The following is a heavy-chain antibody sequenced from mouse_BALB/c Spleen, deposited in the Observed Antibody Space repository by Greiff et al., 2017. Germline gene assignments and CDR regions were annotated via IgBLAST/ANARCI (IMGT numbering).Heavy chain of an antibody. CDR2: ISYSGST. D-gene: IGHD1-1*01. J-gene: IGHJ3*01. V-gene: IGHV3-8*02. CDR1: GDSITSGY. Sequence: EVQLQQSGPSLVKPSQTLSLTCSVTGDSITSGYWNWIRKFPGNKLEYMGYISYSGSTYYNPSLKSRISITRDTSKNQYYLQLNSVTTEDTATYYCASQRGVYYYGSKPWFAYWGQGTLVTVSA. CDR3: ASQRGVYYYGSKPWFAY.